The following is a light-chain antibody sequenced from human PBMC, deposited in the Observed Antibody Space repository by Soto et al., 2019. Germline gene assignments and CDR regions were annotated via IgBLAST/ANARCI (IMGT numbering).Light chain of an antibody. J-gene: IGLJ2*01. CDR2: SNT. V-gene: IGLV1-44*01. CDR1: SSNIGSHT. Sequence: QSVLTQPPSASGTPGQTIAISCSGGSSNIGSHTVNWYQQLPGTAPRLLIYSNTQRPSGVPDRFSCSKSGTSASLAISGLQSEYEGDYYCAEWYDSLNGVVFGGGTKLTVL. CDR3: AEWYDSLNGVV.